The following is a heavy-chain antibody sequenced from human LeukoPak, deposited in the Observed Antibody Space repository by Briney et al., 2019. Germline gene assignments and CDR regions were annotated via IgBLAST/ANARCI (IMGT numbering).Heavy chain of an antibody. CDR1: GFTFSDYY. CDR2: ITSSSST. D-gene: IGHD6-19*01. Sequence: PGGSLRLSCAASGFTFSDYYMRWIRQAPGKGLEWVAYITSSSSTNYADSVKGRFFVSRDNARNSLFLQMNGLRAEDTAVYYCARDRGAVAATWFDYWGQGTLVTVSS. V-gene: IGHV3-11*06. J-gene: IGHJ4*02. CDR3: ARDRGAVAATWFDY.